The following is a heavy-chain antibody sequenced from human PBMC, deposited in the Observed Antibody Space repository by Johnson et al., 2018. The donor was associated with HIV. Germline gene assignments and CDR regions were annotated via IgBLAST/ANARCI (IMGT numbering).Heavy chain of an antibody. CDR3: AGGRGWVTLNAFDM. V-gene: IGHV3-11*04. CDR1: GFTFSDFY. D-gene: IGHD4-23*01. CDR2: ISSSGGTI. J-gene: IGHJ3*02. Sequence: QVQLVESGGGLVKPGGSLRLSCAVSGFTFSDFYMSWIRQAPGKGLEWVSYISSSGGTIYYADSVKGRFTISRDNAKNSLYLQMNRLRADDTGVYYCAGGRGWVTLNAFDMWGQGTLVTVSS.